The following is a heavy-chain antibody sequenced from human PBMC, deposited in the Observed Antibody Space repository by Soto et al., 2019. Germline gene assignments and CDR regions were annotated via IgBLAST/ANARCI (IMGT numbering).Heavy chain of an antibody. CDR1: GGSISSYY. D-gene: IGHD7-27*01. V-gene: IGHV4-59*01. J-gene: IGHJ4*02. Sequence: QVQLQESGPGLVKPSETLSLTCTVSGGSISSYYWSWIRQPPGKGLEWIGYIYYSGSTNYNPSLQSRVTISVDTAKTQFSLKLSSVTAADTAVYYCARLTWGRYYFDYWGQGTLVTVSS. CDR2: IYYSGST. CDR3: ARLTWGRYYFDY.